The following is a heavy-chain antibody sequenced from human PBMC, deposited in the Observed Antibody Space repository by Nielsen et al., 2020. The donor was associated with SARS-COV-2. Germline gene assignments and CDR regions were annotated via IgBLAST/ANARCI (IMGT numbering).Heavy chain of an antibody. Sequence: GGSLRLTCAASGFTFSSYGMHWVRQAQGKGLEGVAVIYYDGSNKYYADSVKGRFTISRDNSKNTLYLQMNSLRAEDTAVYYCARDAFWSGYDYWGQGTLVTVSS. CDR1: GFTFSSYG. CDR2: IYYDGSNK. V-gene: IGHV3-33*08. CDR3: ARDAFWSGYDY. D-gene: IGHD3-3*01. J-gene: IGHJ4*02.